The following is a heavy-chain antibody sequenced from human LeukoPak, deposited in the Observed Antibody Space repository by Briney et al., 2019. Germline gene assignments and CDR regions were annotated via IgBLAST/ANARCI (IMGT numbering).Heavy chain of an antibody. V-gene: IGHV3-23*01. J-gene: IGHJ1*01. CDR1: GFTFSSYA. CDR2: ISGGGGTT. Sequence: RSGGSLRLSCAASGFTFSSYAMNWVRQAPGKGLEWVSAISGGGGTTYYADSVKGRFTISRDNSKNTLHLQMNSLRAEDTAVYYCARDTDYYGSGRHGYFDHWGQGTLVTVSS. D-gene: IGHD3-10*01. CDR3: ARDTDYYGSGRHGYFDH.